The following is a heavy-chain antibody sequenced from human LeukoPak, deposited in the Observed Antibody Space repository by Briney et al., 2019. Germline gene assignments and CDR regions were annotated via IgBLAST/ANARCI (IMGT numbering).Heavy chain of an antibody. J-gene: IGHJ4*02. D-gene: IGHD6-13*01. CDR3: ARDLPGVAAATPPVYYFDY. V-gene: IGHV1-18*01. Sequence: ASVKVSCKASGYRFSSHAISWVRQAPGQGLEWMGWISAYNGNTNYAQKLQGRVTMTTDTSTSTAYMELRSLRSDDTAVYYCARDLPGVAAATPPVYYFDYWGQGTLVTVSS. CDR2: ISAYNGNT. CDR1: GYRFSSHA.